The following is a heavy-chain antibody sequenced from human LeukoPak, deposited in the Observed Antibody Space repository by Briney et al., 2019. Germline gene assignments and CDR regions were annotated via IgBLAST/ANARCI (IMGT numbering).Heavy chain of an antibody. CDR1: GFTFSSYA. Sequence: GGSLRLSCVASGFTFSSYAMSWVRQAPGKGLEWVSAISGSGGSTYYADSVKGRFTISRDNSKNTLYLQMNSLRAEDTAVYYCAKQLSHSSSLGCYYYGMDVWGQGTTVTVSS. CDR3: AKQLSHSSSLGCYYYGMDV. V-gene: IGHV3-23*01. J-gene: IGHJ6*02. CDR2: ISGSGGST. D-gene: IGHD6-6*01.